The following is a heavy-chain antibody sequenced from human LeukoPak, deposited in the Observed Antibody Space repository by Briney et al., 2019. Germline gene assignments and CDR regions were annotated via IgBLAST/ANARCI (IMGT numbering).Heavy chain of an antibody. V-gene: IGHV1-18*01. Sequence: ASVRVSCKTSGYTFSSYGISWVRQAPGQGLEWMGWISTYNGKTNYAQKLQGRVTMTTDRSTSTAYMELRSLTSDDTAVYYCARDREYRSDPRGQGTLVTVSS. CDR1: GYTFSSYG. CDR2: ISTYNGKT. D-gene: IGHD6-6*01. CDR3: ARDREYRSDP. J-gene: IGHJ5*02.